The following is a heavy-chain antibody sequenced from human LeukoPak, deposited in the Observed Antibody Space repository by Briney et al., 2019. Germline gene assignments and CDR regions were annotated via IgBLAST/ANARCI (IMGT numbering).Heavy chain of an antibody. CDR2: IIPIFGTA. Sequence: GASVKVSCKASGGTFSSYAISWVRQAPGQGLEWMGGIIPIFGTANYAQKFQGRVTITADKSTSTAYMELSSLRSEDTAVYYCARIHKSRQLVRFYYMDVWGKGTTVTVSS. V-gene: IGHV1-69*06. CDR1: GGTFSSYA. D-gene: IGHD6-13*01. J-gene: IGHJ6*03. CDR3: ARIHKSRQLVRFYYMDV.